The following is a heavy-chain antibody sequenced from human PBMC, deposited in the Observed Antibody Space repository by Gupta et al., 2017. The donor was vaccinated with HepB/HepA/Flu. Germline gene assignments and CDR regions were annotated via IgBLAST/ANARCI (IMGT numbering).Heavy chain of an antibody. CDR3: ARSGRGPDSFYSYFDY. CDR2: LKGDESET. V-gene: IGHV3-7*01. J-gene: IGHJ4*02. D-gene: IGHD3-22*01. CDR1: GFTFSRAW. Sequence: EVQLVESGGELVQPGGSLRLSCAASGFTFSRAWMTWVRQAPGKGMEWVARLKGDESETYYVDSGKRRFTISRDNAKNSIHLVMDSLRAEDTAIYYCARSGRGPDSFYSYFDYWGQGTLVTVSS.